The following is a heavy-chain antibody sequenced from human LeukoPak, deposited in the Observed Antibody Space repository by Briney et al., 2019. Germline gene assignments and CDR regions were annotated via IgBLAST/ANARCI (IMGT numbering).Heavy chain of an antibody. CDR2: IRYDGSNK. CDR3: AKDGPLWQWLVGLPPGYYFDY. J-gene: IGHJ4*02. V-gene: IGHV3-30*02. CDR1: GFTFSSYG. D-gene: IGHD6-19*01. Sequence: GGSLRLSCAASGFTFSSYGMHWVRQAPGKGLEWVAFIRYDGSNKYYADSVKGRFTISRDNSKNTLYLQMNSLRAEDTAVYYCAKDGPLWQWLVGLPPGYYFDYWGQGTLVTVSS.